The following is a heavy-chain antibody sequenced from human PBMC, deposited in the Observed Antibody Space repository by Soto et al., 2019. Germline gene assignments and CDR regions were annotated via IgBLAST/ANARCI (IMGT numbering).Heavy chain of an antibody. V-gene: IGHV1-69*13. J-gene: IGHJ6*02. D-gene: IGHD6-19*01. Sequence: SVKVSCKASGGTFSSYAISWVRQAPGQGLEWMGGIIPIFGTANYAQKFQGRVTITADESTSTAYMELSSLRSGDTAVYYCASSGWYVNGMDVWGQGTTVTVSS. CDR2: IIPIFGTA. CDR3: ASSGWYVNGMDV. CDR1: GGTFSSYA.